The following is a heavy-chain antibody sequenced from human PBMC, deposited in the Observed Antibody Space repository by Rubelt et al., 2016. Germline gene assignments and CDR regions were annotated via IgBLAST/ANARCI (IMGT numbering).Heavy chain of an antibody. CDR2: ISGSSSCT. V-gene: IGHV3-11*03. D-gene: IGHD3-9*01. Sequence: VQLLESGGGLAQPGGSLRLSCAASGFTFSDHYISWIRQVPGKGLEWVSYISGSSSCTNYADSVRGRFTISIENAKTSLYLKRNSLRAEDTAVYYCARQDVLTGYYSYMDVWGKGTTVSVSS. CDR3: ARQDVLTGYYSYMDV. J-gene: IGHJ6*03. CDR1: GFTFSDHY.